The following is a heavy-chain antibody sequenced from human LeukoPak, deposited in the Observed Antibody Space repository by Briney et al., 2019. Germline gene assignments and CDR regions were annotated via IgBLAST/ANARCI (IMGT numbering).Heavy chain of an antibody. Sequence: PGGSLRLSCAASGFTFSSYEMNWVRQAPGKGLEWVSYISRSGSTIYYADSVKGRFTISRDNAKNSLYLQMNSLRAEDTAVYYCAKAKISRIVVSHYFDYWGQGTLVTVSS. J-gene: IGHJ4*02. V-gene: IGHV3-48*03. CDR3: AKAKISRIVVSHYFDY. CDR1: GFTFSSYE. D-gene: IGHD3-22*01. CDR2: ISRSGSTI.